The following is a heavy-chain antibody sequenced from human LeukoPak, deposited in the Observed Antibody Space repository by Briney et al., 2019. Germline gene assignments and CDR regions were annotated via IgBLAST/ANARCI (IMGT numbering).Heavy chain of an antibody. V-gene: IGHV3-30*18. CDR3: AKVRGWFGELFPPPDY. CDR2: ISYDGSNK. Sequence: GGSLTLSCAASGFTFSSYGMHWVRQAPGKGLEWGAVISYDGSNKYYADSVKGRFTISRDNSKNTLYLQMNSLRAEDTAVYYCAKVRGWFGELFPPPDYWGQGTLVTVSS. D-gene: IGHD3-10*01. CDR1: GFTFSSYG. J-gene: IGHJ4*02.